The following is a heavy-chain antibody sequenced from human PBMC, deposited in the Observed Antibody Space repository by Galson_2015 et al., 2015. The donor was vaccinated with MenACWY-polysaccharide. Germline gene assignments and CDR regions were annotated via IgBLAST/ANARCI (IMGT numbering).Heavy chain of an antibody. CDR3: ARTECSGNKCYLAS. J-gene: IGHJ5*02. CDR2: ISPDGSDI. V-gene: IGHV3-21*04. Sequence: LRLSCAVSGFTLSTYTMPWVRQAPGKGLEWVSYISPDGSDIIYADSMKGRFTISRDNAKVYLQMNSLRSDDTAVYYCARTECSGNKCYLASWGQGTLVTVSS. D-gene: IGHD2-15*01. CDR1: GFTLSTYT.